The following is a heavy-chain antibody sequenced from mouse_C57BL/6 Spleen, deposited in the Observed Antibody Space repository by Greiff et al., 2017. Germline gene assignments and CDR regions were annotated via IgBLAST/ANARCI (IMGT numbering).Heavy chain of an antibody. Sequence: EVKLVESGPGLVKPSQSLSLTCSVTGYSITSGYYWNWIRQFPGNKLEWMGYISYDGSNNYNPSLKNRISITRDTSKNQFFLKLNSVTTEDTATYYCARGDDYDSSHFDVWGTGTTVTVSS. CDR1: GYSITSGYY. J-gene: IGHJ1*03. V-gene: IGHV3-6*01. CDR3: ARGDDYDSSHFDV. CDR2: ISYDGSN. D-gene: IGHD2-4*01.